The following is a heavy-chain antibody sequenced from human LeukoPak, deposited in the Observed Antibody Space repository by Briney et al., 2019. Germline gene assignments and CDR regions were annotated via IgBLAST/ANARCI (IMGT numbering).Heavy chain of an antibody. CDR3: ASTKPSYYYYGMDV. CDR2: IYYSEST. V-gene: IGHV4-31*03. J-gene: IGHJ6*02. CDR1: GGSISSGGYY. Sequence: SETLSPTCTVSGGSISSGGYYWSWNRQHPGKGLEWIGYIYYSESTYYNPSLKSRVTISVDTSKNQFSLKLSSVTAADTAVYYCASTKPSYYYYGMDVWGQGTTVTVSS. D-gene: IGHD2-8*01.